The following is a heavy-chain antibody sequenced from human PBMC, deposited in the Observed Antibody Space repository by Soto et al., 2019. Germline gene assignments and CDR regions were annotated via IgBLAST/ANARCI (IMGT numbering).Heavy chain of an antibody. CDR2: FSGSGGAT. CDR1: GFIASSYA. J-gene: IGHJ4*02. V-gene: IGHV3-23*01. CDR3: ARQNGSGWEGLFDY. D-gene: IGHD6-19*01. Sequence: EVQVLESGGGLVQPGGSLRLSCAASGFIASSYAMSWVRHAPGKGLEWVSGFSGSGGATFYADSVKGRFTISRDSSKNTVYLQMNNLRDEDTAVYYCARQNGSGWEGLFDYWGQGTLVTVSS.